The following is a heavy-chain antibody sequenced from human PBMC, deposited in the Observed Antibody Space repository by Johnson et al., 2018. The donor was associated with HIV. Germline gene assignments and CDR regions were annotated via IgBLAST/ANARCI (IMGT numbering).Heavy chain of an antibody. J-gene: IGHJ3*01. CDR2: IYNDGSRT. CDR3: AKVDCGGDTCAGYDPFDL. CDR1: GFTFDNHA. Sequence: VQLVESGGGVVRPGGSLRLSCAASGFTFDNHAMSWVRQGPGKGLEWVARIYNDGSRTTYADSVRGRFTISRDNAKYTVDLQMNSLRVEDTAVYYCAKVDCGGDTCAGYDPFDLWGQGTLVTVSS. V-gene: IGHV3-20*04. D-gene: IGHD2-21*01.